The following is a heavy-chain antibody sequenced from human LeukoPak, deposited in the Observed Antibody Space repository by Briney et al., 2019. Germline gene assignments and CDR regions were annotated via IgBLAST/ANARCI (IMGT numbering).Heavy chain of an antibody. CDR2: IYSGGST. V-gene: IGHV3-53*01. CDR1: GFTVSSNS. D-gene: IGHD7-27*01. J-gene: IGHJ2*01. CDR3: AKDPWGSEGYFDL. Sequence: GGSLRLSCAASGFTVSSNSMSWVRQVPGKGLEWVSVIYSGGSTYYADSVKGRFTISRDNSKNTLYLQMSSLRAEDTAVYYCAKDPWGSEGYFDLWGRGTLVTVSS.